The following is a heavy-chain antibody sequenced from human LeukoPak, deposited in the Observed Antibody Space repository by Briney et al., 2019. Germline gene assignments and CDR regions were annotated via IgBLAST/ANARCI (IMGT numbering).Heavy chain of an antibody. V-gene: IGHV4-59*01. CDR1: GGSISSYY. J-gene: IGHJ4*02. D-gene: IGHD5-12*01. CDR3: ARRLKQDATKTFDY. CDR2: IYYSGST. Sequence: SETLSLTCTVSGGSISSYYWSWIRQPPGKGLEWIGYIYYSGSTNYNPSLKSRVTISVDTSKNQFSLKLSSVTAADTAVYYCARRLKQDATKTFDYWGQGTLVTVSS.